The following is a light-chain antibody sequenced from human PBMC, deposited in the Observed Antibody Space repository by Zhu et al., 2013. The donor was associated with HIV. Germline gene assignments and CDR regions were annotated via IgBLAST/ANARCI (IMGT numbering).Light chain of an antibody. Sequence: EIVLTQSPGTLSLSPGERATLSCRASQSVSSSYLAWYQQKPGQAPRLLIYGASSRATGIPDRFSGSGSGTDFTLTISRLEPEDFAVYYCQQRTPWPRFGGGTKVEIK. V-gene: IGKV3D-20*02. CDR1: QSVSSSY. CDR3: QQRTPWPR. J-gene: IGKJ4*01. CDR2: GAS.